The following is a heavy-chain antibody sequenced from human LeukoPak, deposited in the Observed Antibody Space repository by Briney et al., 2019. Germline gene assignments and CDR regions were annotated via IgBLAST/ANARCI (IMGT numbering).Heavy chain of an antibody. Sequence: PGGSLRLSCAASGFTFSSYSMNWVRQAPGKGLEWVSSISSSSSYIYYADSVKGRFTISRDNAKNSLYLQMNSLRAEDTAVYYCARDDSSGYYHSFDYWGQGTLVTVSS. V-gene: IGHV3-21*01. CDR3: ARDDSSGYYHSFDY. D-gene: IGHD3-22*01. CDR1: GFTFSSYS. J-gene: IGHJ4*02. CDR2: ISSSSSYI.